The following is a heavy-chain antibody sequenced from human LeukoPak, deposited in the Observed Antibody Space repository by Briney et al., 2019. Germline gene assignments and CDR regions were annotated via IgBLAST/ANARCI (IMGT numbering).Heavy chain of an antibody. CDR3: ARRGVVIRVILVGFHKEAFYFDS. CDR1: GITLSNYG. CDR2: ISDSGGST. J-gene: IGHJ4*02. Sequence: PGGSLRLSCAVSGITLSNYGMSWVRQAPGKGLEWVAGISDSGGSTNYADSVKGRFTMSRDNPKNTLYLQMNSLRAEDTAVYFCARRGVVIRVILVGFHKEAFYFDSWGQGALVTVSS. V-gene: IGHV3-23*01. D-gene: IGHD3-22*01.